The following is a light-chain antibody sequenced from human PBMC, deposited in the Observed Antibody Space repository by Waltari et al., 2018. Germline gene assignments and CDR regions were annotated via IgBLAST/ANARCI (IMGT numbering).Light chain of an antibody. CDR1: QSLLGRNGYNL. Sequence: DIVVTQSPLSLPVTPGEPASISCRSSQSLLGRNGYNLLDWYLQKPGQSPQLLIYFGSNRASGVPDRFSGSGSGRDFTLKISRVEAEDVGVYYCMQALQTPWTFGQGTKVEIK. CDR2: FGS. CDR3: MQALQTPWT. V-gene: IGKV2-28*01. J-gene: IGKJ1*01.